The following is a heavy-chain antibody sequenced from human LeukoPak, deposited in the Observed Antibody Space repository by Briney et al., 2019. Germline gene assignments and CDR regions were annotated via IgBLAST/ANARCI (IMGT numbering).Heavy chain of an antibody. CDR3: ARTPSSSSYFDY. CDR2: IDWDDDK. J-gene: IGHJ4*02. V-gene: IGHV2-70*04. CDR1: GFSLSTSGMR. Sequence: SGPTLVNPTQTLTLTCTFSGFSLSTSGMRVSWIRQPPGKALEWLARIDWDDDKFYSTSLKTRLTIFKDTSKNQVVLTMTNMDPVDTATYYRARTPSSSSYFDYWGQGTQVTVSS. D-gene: IGHD6-6*01.